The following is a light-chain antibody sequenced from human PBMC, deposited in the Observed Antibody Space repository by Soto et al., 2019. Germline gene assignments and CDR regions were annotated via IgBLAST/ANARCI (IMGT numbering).Light chain of an antibody. CDR2: GAS. CDR3: QQSNNWPYT. CDR1: QSVSHN. Sequence: EIVMTQSPATLSVSPGERATLSCRASQSVSHNLAWYQQKPGQGPSLLFYGASFRATGVPARFSGRGSGTDFTLTISSLQSEDFAIYFCQQSNNWPYTFGQGTNLEIK. J-gene: IGKJ2*01. V-gene: IGKV3-15*01.